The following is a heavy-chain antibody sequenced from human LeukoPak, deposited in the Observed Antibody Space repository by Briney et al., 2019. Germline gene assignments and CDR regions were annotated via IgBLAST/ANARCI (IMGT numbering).Heavy chain of an antibody. CDR3: ARFQVGATPFDY. V-gene: IGHV4-38-2*02. D-gene: IGHD1-26*01. CDR2: IYHSGST. J-gene: IGHJ4*02. Sequence: PSETLSLTCTVSGYSISSGYYWGWIRQPPGKGLEWIGSIYHSGSTYYNPSLKSRVTISVDTSKNQFSLKLSSVIAADTAVYYCARFQVGATPFDYWGQGTLVTVSS. CDR1: GYSISSGYY.